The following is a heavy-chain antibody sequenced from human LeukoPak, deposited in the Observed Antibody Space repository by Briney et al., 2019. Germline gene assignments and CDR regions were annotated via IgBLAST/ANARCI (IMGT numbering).Heavy chain of an antibody. V-gene: IGHV1-2*02. Sequence: ASVKVSCKASGYTFTDYYIHWMRQAPGQGLEWMGWINPKRGVTTYAQKFQGRVSMTRDTSITTVYMDLSNLRSDDTAVYYCARVKKLMPEFEFWGQGTLVTVSS. D-gene: IGHD2-2*01. CDR3: ARVKKLMPEFEF. CDR1: GYTFTDYY. J-gene: IGHJ4*02. CDR2: INPKRGVT.